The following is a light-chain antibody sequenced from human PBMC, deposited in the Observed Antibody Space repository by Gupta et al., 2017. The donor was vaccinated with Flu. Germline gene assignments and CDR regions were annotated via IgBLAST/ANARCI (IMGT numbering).Light chain of an antibody. V-gene: IGKV1-16*02. Sequence: DMQMSQSPSSLSSSVGDRVTITCRASKGISNYLVSVQQKPGTAPKTLIYAASSLQSGVPSKFSGSGSGTDFTLTISSLQPEDFASDYCQQHNSYPFTFGEGTKVEIK. CDR1: KGISNY. J-gene: IGKJ4*01. CDR2: AAS. CDR3: QQHNSYPFT.